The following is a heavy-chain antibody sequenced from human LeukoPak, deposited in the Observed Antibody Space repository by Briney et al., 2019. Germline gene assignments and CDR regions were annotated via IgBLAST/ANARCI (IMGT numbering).Heavy chain of an antibody. V-gene: IGHV4-34*01. J-gene: IGHJ4*02. CDR2: INHSGST. D-gene: IGHD6-6*01. CDR3: ASIYSSSSRRVDY. Sequence: SETLSLTCAVYGGSFSGYYWSWIRQPPGKGLEWIGEINHSGSTNYNPSLKSRVTISVDTSKNQFSLKLSSETAADTAVYYCASIYSSSSRRVDYWGQGTLVTVSS. CDR1: GGSFSGYY.